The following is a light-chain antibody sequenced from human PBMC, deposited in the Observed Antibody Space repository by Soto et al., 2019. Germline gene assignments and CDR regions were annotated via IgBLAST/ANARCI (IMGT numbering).Light chain of an antibody. J-gene: IGLJ1*01. Sequence: QSVLAQPASVSGSPGQSITISCTGTSSDVGGYNYVSWYQQHPGKAPKVMIYDVSNRPSGVSNRFSGSKSGNTASLTISGLQADDEAAYYCSSYTSSSTPYVFGTGTKVTVL. CDR2: DVS. CDR1: SSDVGGYNY. CDR3: SSYTSSSTPYV. V-gene: IGLV2-14*01.